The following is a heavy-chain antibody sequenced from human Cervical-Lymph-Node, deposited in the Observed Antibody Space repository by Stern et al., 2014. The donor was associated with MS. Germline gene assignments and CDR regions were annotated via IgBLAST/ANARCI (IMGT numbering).Heavy chain of an antibody. CDR2: IGSSGTYI. CDR1: GFIFNSYS. D-gene: IGHD5-18*01. V-gene: IGHV3-21*01. Sequence: EVQLVESGGDLVKPGGSLRLSCAASGFIFNSYSMNWVRQAPGKGLEWVSSIGSSGTYIYYADSVKGRFTISRDNAKNSLYLQMNSLRAEDTAVYYCTRDAGRAYSYGQHDYWGQGVLVTVSS. CDR3: TRDAGRAYSYGQHDY. J-gene: IGHJ4*02.